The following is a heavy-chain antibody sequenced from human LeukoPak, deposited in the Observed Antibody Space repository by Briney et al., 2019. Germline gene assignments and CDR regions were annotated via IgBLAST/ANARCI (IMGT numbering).Heavy chain of an antibody. Sequence: SSETLSLTCAVSGGSISSSNWWSWVRQAPGKGLEWVSAISGSGGSTYYADSVKGRFTISRDNAKNSRYLQMNSLRAEDTAVYYCAIVSSYGYWGQGTLVTVSS. CDR2: ISGSGGST. V-gene: IGHV3-23*01. D-gene: IGHD6-13*01. J-gene: IGHJ4*02. CDR3: AIVSSYGY. CDR1: GGSISSSN.